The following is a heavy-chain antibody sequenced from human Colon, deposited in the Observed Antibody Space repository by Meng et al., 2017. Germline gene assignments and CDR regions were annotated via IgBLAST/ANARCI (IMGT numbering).Heavy chain of an antibody. CDR2: IYHSGST. J-gene: IGHJ3*02. D-gene: IGHD2-15*01. CDR3: AKNGTDCIFPGCPPRRDAFAI. Sequence: SETLSLTCAVSGYSISSGSYWGWIRQPPGKGLEWIATIYHSGSTYYNPSLKSRVTISVDTSKNQFSLTLTSVTAADTAIYYCAKNGTDCIFPGCPPRRDAFAIWGQGAKVTVSS. CDR1: GYSISSGSY. V-gene: IGHV4-38-2*01.